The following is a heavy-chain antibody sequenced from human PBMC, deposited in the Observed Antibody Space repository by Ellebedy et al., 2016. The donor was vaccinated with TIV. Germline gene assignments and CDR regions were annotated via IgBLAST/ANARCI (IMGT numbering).Heavy chain of an antibody. CDR3: ARGLGAANYYDSSGYLAGVLDY. Sequence: SETLSLTXTVSGGSISSYYWSWIRQPPGKGLEWIGYIYYSGSTNYNPSLKSRVTISVDTSKNQFSLKLSSVTAADTAVYYCARGLGAANYYDSSGYLAGVLDYWGQGTLVTVSS. CDR1: GGSISSYY. CDR2: IYYSGST. J-gene: IGHJ4*02. D-gene: IGHD3-22*01. V-gene: IGHV4-59*12.